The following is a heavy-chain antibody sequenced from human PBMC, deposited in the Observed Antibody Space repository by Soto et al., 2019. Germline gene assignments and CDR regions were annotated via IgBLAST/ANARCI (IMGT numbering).Heavy chain of an antibody. V-gene: IGHV1-18*01. J-gene: IGHJ4*02. D-gene: IGHD1-1*01. Sequence: QVHLVQSGAEVKKPGASVKVSCKASGYTCTSYGITCVRQAPGQGLEWMGWISAHNGNTDYAQKLQGRVIVTRDTSTSTAYMELRSLRSDDTAVYYCARGRYGDYWGQGALVTVS. CDR2: ISAHNGNT. CDR1: GYTCTSYG. CDR3: ARGRYGDY.